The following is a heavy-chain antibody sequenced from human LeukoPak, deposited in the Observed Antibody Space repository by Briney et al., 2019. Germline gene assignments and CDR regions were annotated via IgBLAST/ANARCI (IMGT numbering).Heavy chain of an antibody. V-gene: IGHV3-48*03. J-gene: IGHJ4*02. D-gene: IGHD2-15*01. CDR1: GFTFSSYE. Sequence: PGGSLRLSSAASGFTFSSYEMNWVRQAPGKGLEWVSYISSSGSTIYYADSVKGRFTISRDNAKNSLYLQMNILRAEDTAVYYCARGLVVVVAATPYFPWYFDYWGQGTLVTVSS. CDR2: ISSSGSTI. CDR3: ARGLVVVVAATPYFPWYFDY.